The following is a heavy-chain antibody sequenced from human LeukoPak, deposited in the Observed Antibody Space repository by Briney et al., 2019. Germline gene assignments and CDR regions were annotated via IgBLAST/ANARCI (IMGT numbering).Heavy chain of an antibody. CDR3: ARDFWSGSVGFDP. Sequence: SETLSLTCTVSGAAISTYFWSWIRQSPGKGLEWIGYIYSSGSTKYNPSLKSRVTIPVDASKNQFALTLRSLTAADTAVYYCARDFWSGSVGFDPWGQGTLVTVSS. J-gene: IGHJ5*02. V-gene: IGHV4-59*01. CDR2: IYSSGST. D-gene: IGHD3-3*01. CDR1: GAAISTYF.